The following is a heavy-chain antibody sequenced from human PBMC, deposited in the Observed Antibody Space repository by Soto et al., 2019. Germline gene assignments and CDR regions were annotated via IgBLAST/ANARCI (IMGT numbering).Heavy chain of an antibody. CDR2: ISGSGGST. J-gene: IGHJ3*02. CDR3: AKDRSPRHLKQWLVYDAFDI. CDR1: GFTFSIYD. V-gene: IGHV3-23*01. D-gene: IGHD6-19*01. Sequence: EVQLFDSWGGFVQPGGSLRLSGAASGFTFSIYDMSCVRQAPVNWLEWVSAISGSGGSTYYAVSVKGRFTISRDNSKKTLYLQMNSLRAEDTAVYYCAKDRSPRHLKQWLVYDAFDIWVQGTMVTVSS.